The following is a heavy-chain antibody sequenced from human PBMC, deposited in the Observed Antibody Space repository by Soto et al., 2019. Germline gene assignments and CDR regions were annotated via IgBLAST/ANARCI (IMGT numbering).Heavy chain of an antibody. CDR1: GFTFDDYA. V-gene: IGHV3-9*01. Sequence: EVQLVESGGGLLQPGRSLRLSCAASGFTFDDYAMHWVRHGPGKGLAWVSSISWNSGNLRYADSVNCRFTISRDNAKNSLYLQMNSLRGEDTALYYCAKGASTTVFAFNDYWGQGTLVTVSS. CDR3: AKGASTTVFAFNDY. D-gene: IGHD4-17*01. CDR2: ISWNSGNL. J-gene: IGHJ4*02.